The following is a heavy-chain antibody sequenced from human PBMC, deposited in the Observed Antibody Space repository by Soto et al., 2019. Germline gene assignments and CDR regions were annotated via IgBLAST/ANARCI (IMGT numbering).Heavy chain of an antibody. CDR3: ARVREWTTVYYYYGMDV. J-gene: IGHJ6*02. V-gene: IGHV3-21*01. CDR2: ISSSSSYI. Sequence: EVQLVESGGGLVKPGGSLRLSCAASGFTFSSYSMNWVRQAPGKGLEWVSSISSSSSYIYYADSVKGRFTISRDNAKNSLYLQMNSLRAEDTAVYYCARVREWTTVYYYYGMDVWGQGTTVTVSS. CDR1: GFTFSSYS. D-gene: IGHD4-4*01.